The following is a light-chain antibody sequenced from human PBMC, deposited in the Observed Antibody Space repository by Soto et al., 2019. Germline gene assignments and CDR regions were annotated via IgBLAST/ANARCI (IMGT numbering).Light chain of an antibody. Sequence: EIVLTQSPATLSLSPGEIATLSGRASQSVSSYLAWYQQKPGQAPRLLIYDASNRATGIPARFSGSGSGTDFTLTISSLEPEDFAVYYCQQRSNWPPITFGQGTRLEIK. CDR2: DAS. V-gene: IGKV3-11*01. CDR3: QQRSNWPPIT. J-gene: IGKJ5*01. CDR1: QSVSSY.